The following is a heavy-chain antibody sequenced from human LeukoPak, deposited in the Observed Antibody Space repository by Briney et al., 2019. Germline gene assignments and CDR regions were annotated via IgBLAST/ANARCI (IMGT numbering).Heavy chain of an antibody. D-gene: IGHD6-13*01. V-gene: IGHV3-21*01. Sequence: GGSLRLSCAASGFTFGSYSMNWVRQAPGKGLEWVSSISSSSSYIYYADSVKGRFTISRDNAKNSLYLQMNSLRAEDTAVYYCARTNYSSSWEFDYWGQGTLVTVSS. J-gene: IGHJ4*02. CDR2: ISSSSSYI. CDR3: ARTNYSSSWEFDY. CDR1: GFTFGSYS.